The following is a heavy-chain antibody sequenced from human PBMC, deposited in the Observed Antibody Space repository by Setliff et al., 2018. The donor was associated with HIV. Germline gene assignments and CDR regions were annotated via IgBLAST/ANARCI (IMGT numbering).Heavy chain of an antibody. CDR3: ARYRRDDYYLTAYFDS. D-gene: IGHD1-26*01. J-gene: IGHJ4*02. CDR1: GDSINSGTYY. CDR2: IHNSWNT. V-gene: IGHV4-38-2*01. Sequence: SETLSLTCGVSGDSINSGTYYWGWIRQPAGKGLGWTGAIHNSWNTYYNPSLKSRVTISVDTSKNLFSLKVNSVTAAATAVYYCARYRRDDYYLTAYFDSWGQGTLVTVLL.